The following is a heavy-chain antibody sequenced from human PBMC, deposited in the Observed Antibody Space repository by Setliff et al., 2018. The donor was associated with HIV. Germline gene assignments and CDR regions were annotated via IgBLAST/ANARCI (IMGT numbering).Heavy chain of an antibody. CDR3: ARQVGSQYSYWAYYFDS. CDR1: GDSISSDY. V-gene: IGHV4-4*07. CDR2: NSSTGTT. Sequence: SETLSLTCAVSGDSISSDYWSWIRQPAGKGLEWIGRNSSTGTTDYNPSLKSRVTMSLDTSKTQFSLKLTSVTAADTAVYYCARQVGSQYSYWAYYFDSWGQGALVTVSS. D-gene: IGHD5-18*01. J-gene: IGHJ4*02.